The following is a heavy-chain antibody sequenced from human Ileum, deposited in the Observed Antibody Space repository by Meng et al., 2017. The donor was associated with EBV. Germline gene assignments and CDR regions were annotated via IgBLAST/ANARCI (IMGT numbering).Heavy chain of an antibody. CDR3: ARGQKGYFDL. V-gene: IGHV4-30-4*01. J-gene: IGHJ2*01. CDR1: GGSSSSSNYY. CDR2: IYNSGST. Sequence: QLQESSPDLVKPSQTLAITCTVSGGSSSSSNYYWSWIRQPPGKGLEWSGHIYNSGSTYYNPSLKSRITISVDTSKNQFSLKLSSVTAADTAVYYCARGQKGYFDLWGRGTLVTVSS.